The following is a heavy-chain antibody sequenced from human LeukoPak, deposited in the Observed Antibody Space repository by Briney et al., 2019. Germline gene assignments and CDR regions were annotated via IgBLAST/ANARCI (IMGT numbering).Heavy chain of an antibody. CDR3: ARVQSGTMDY. CDR2: IYHSGST. Sequence: SETLSLTCTVSGYSISSGYYWGWIRPPPGKGLEWIGNIYHSGSTYYNPSLKSRVTISVDTSKNQFPLKLSSVTAADTAVYYCARVQSGTMDYWGQGTLVTVSS. CDR1: GYSISSGYY. J-gene: IGHJ4*02. D-gene: IGHD1-26*01. V-gene: IGHV4-38-2*02.